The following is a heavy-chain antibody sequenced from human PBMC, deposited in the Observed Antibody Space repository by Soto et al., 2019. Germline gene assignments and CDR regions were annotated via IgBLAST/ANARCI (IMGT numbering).Heavy chain of an antibody. J-gene: IGHJ4*02. CDR3: ARLIRGYSYGYLDY. D-gene: IGHD5-18*01. Sequence: SETLSLTCTVPGGSISSSSYYWGWIRQPPGKGLEWIGSIYYSGSTYYNPSLKSRVTISVDTSKNQFSLKLSSVTAADTAVYYCARLIRGYSYGYLDYWGQGTLVTV. CDR2: IYYSGST. CDR1: GGSISSSSYY. V-gene: IGHV4-39*01.